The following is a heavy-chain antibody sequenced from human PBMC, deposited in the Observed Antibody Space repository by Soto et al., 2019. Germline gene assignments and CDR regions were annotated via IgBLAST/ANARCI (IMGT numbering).Heavy chain of an antibody. CDR3: ARHRGVVVPAALNYYYYYMDL. CDR2: IYPGDSDT. CDR1: GYSFTSYW. Sequence: GESLKISCKGSGYSFTSYWIGWVRQMPGKGLEWMGIIYPGDSDTRYSPSFQGQVTISADKSISTAYLQWSSLKASDTAMYYCARHRGVVVPAALNYYYYYMDLWGKGTKVTVSS. V-gene: IGHV5-51*01. D-gene: IGHD2-2*01. J-gene: IGHJ6*03.